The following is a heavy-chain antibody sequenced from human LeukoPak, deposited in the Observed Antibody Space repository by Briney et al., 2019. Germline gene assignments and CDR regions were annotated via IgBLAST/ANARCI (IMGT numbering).Heavy chain of an antibody. J-gene: IGHJ4*02. Sequence: SETLSLTCAVYGGSFSGYYWSWIRQPPGKGLEWIGEINHSGSTNYNPSLKSRVTISVDTSKNQFSLKLSSVTAADTAVYYCARSKSSSSWSFDYWGQGTLVTVSS. CDR1: GGSFSGYY. V-gene: IGHV4-34*01. CDR3: ARSKSSSSWSFDY. D-gene: IGHD6-13*01. CDR2: INHSGST.